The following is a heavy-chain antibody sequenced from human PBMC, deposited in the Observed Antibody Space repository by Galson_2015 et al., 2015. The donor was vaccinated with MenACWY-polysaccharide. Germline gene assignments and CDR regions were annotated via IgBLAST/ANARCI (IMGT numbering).Heavy chain of an antibody. D-gene: IGHD3-16*01. J-gene: IGHJ4*02. CDR3: ARIRSYGGFDY. CDR1: GFSLSTSGLC. CDR2: IDWDDDK. V-gene: IGHV2-70*01. Sequence: PALVKPTQTLTLPCTFSGFSLSTSGLCVGWIRQPPGKALEWLAPIDWDDDKYSSTSLKTRITISKDTYKNQEVLTMTNMDPVDTATYYCARIRSYGGFDYWGQGTLVTVSS.